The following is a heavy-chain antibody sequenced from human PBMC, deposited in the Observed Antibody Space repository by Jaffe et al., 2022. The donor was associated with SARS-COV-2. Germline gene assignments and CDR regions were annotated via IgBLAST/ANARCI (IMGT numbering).Heavy chain of an antibody. V-gene: IGHV3-13*05. Sequence: EVQLVESGGGLVQPGGSLRLSCAASGFTFSSYDMHWVRQATGKGLEWVSAIGTAGDPYYPGSVKGRFTISRENAKNSLYLQMNSLRAGDTAVYYCARGGYCSGGSCGTYGMDVWGQGTTVTVSS. CDR3: ARGGYCSGGSCGTYGMDV. J-gene: IGHJ6*02. D-gene: IGHD2-15*01. CDR1: GFTFSSYD. CDR2: IGTAGDP.